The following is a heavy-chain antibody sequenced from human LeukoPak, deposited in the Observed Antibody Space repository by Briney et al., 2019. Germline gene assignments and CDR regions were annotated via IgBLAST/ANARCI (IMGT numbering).Heavy chain of an antibody. CDR3: ARVYCSNGVCYDAFDI. CDR2: TTSSSASR. J-gene: IGHJ3*02. V-gene: IGHV3-48*01. Sequence: GGSLRLSCAASGFTFSSYAMSWVRQAPGKGLEWISYTTSSSASRYYAHSVKGRFTISRDNAKNSLYLQMNSLRAEDTAVYYCARVYCSNGVCYDAFDIWGQGTMVTVSS. CDR1: GFTFSSYA. D-gene: IGHD2-8*01.